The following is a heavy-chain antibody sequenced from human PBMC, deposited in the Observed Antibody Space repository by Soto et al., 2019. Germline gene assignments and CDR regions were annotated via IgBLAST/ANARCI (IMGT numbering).Heavy chain of an antibody. J-gene: IGHJ3*02. D-gene: IGHD4-17*01. CDR3: AHRMNTVDETDDFDN. Sequence: QITLKESGPTLVKPTQTLTLSCTFSGFSLSTSGVGVGWIRQPPGKALAWLALIYWDDDKRHSPSLTTRLTDTKETSKNLLDLISTNMDPVDTATYYCAHRMNTVDETDDFDNWGQGTMVTVSS. CDR2: IYWDDDK. V-gene: IGHV2-5*02. CDR1: GFSLSTSGVG.